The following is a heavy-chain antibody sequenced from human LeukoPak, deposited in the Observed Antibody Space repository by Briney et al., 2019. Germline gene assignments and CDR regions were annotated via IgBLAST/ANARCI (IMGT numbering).Heavy chain of an antibody. D-gene: IGHD3-3*01. CDR1: GYTFTVYY. CDR2: INPNSGGT. V-gene: IGHV1-2*06. CDR3: ARGPPSNYDFWSGHPYYFDY. Sequence: GASVKVSCKASGYTFTVYYMHWVRQAPGQGLEWMGRINPNSGGTNYAQEFQGRVTMTRDTSISTAYMELSRLRSDDTAVYYCARGPPSNYDFWSGHPYYFDYWGQGTLVTVSS. J-gene: IGHJ4*02.